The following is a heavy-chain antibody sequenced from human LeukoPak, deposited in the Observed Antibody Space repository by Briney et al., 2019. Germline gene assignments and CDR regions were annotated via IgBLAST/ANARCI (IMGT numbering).Heavy chain of an antibody. D-gene: IGHD1-1*01. CDR3: ARHYKGLSSAFDI. V-gene: IGHV5-51*01. CDR1: GYRFTSYW. J-gene: IGHJ3*02. CDR2: IYPGDSDT. Sequence: GESLKISCKGSGYRFTSYWIGWVRQMPGKGLEWMGIIYPGDSDTRYSPSFQGQVTISADKSISTAYLQWSSLKASDTAMDYCARHYKGLSSAFDIWGQGTMVTVSS.